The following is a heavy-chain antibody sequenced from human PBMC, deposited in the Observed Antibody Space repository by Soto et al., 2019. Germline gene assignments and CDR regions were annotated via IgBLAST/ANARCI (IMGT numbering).Heavy chain of an antibody. D-gene: IGHD6-13*01. J-gene: IGHJ4*01. CDR1: GFTFRNYD. CDR2: IGPGGDT. V-gene: IGHV3-13*04. CDR3: ARETQQPGVYFDY. Sequence: PGGSLRLSCAASGFTFRNYDMHWVRQATGKGLEWVSAIGPGGDTYYPGSVKGRFTISRDNAKNSVYLQMNSLRAGDTAVYYCARETQQPGVYFDYWGHGILVTVSS.